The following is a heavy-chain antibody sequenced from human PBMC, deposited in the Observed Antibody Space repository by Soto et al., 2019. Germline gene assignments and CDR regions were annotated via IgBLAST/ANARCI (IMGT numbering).Heavy chain of an antibody. CDR1: GYTFTVYY. D-gene: IGHD5-12*01. Sequence: QVQLVQSGAEVKKPGASVKVSCKASGYTFTVYYMHWVRQAPGQGLEWMGWINPNSGGTNYAQKFQGRVTMTRDTSISTAYLELSRLRSDATAVYYCASEFLYSGYDYHNTNWFVPWGQGTLVTVSS. CDR2: INPNSGGT. J-gene: IGHJ5*02. V-gene: IGHV1-2*02. CDR3: ASEFLYSGYDYHNTNWFVP.